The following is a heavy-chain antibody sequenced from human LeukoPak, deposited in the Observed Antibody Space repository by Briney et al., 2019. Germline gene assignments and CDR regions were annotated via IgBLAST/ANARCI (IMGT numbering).Heavy chain of an antibody. CDR1: GFSFSDYY. J-gene: IGHJ4*02. V-gene: IGHV3-11*04. Sequence: GGSLRLSCAASGFSFSDYYMSWIRQAPGKGLEWVSYISFSGNTIYYADSVKGRFTISRDNAKNSLYLQMNTLRAEDTAVYYCARDSLTTVGNFDYWGQGTLVTVSS. CDR2: ISFSGNTI. D-gene: IGHD4-23*01. CDR3: ARDSLTTVGNFDY.